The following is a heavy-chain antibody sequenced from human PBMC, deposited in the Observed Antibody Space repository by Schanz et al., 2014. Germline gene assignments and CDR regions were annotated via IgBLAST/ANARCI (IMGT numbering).Heavy chain of an antibody. CDR1: GFTFSSHW. CDR3: AKIERNED. D-gene: IGHD1-1*01. CDR2: ISASGGTT. V-gene: IGHV3-23*04. J-gene: IGHJ4*02. Sequence: EVQLVESGGGLVKPGGSLRLSCAASGFTFSSHWMHWVRQIPGKGLEWVSAISASGGTTYYAESVKGRFTISRDNSKNTLYLQMNSLRAEDTAVYFCAKIERNEDWGQGTLVTVSA.